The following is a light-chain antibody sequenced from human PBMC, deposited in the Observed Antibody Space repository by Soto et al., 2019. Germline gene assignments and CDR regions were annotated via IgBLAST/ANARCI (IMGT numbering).Light chain of an antibody. CDR1: QSIRSW. J-gene: IGKJ1*01. Sequence: DIQMTQSPSTLSASAGDRVTITCRASQSIRSWLAWYQQKPGKAPKVLIYDASSLESGVPSRFSGSGSGTEFTLTISSLQPDDFATYYCQHNNGYSWTFGQGTKV. CDR2: DAS. CDR3: QHNNGYSWT. V-gene: IGKV1-5*01.